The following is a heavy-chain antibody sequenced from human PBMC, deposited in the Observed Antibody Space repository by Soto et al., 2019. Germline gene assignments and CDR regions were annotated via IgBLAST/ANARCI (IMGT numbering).Heavy chain of an antibody. CDR1: GAALNSGNYY. V-gene: IGHV4-31*03. D-gene: IGHD2-21*01. J-gene: IGHJ5*02. CDR3: ARLRIATNNYKWFDP. Sequence: KTSETLSLTCSVSGAALNSGNYYWSRIRQVPGKGLEWIGHIYVTGAVDYNPSLRDRITISQDTSERQFSLNLRLVTAADTAVYYCARLRIATNNYKWFDPWGQGTLVTVSS. CDR2: IYVTGAV.